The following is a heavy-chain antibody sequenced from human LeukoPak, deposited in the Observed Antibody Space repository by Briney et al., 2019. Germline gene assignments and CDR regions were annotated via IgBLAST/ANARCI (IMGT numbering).Heavy chain of an antibody. Sequence: EASVKVSCKASGYTFTSYDINWVRQAPGQGLEWMGWINPNSGGTNYAQKFQGRVTMTRDTSISTAYMELSRLRSDDTAVYYCARDEMWELPRFDYWGQGTLVTVSS. D-gene: IGHD1-26*01. J-gene: IGHJ4*02. CDR1: GYTFTSYD. V-gene: IGHV1-2*02. CDR2: INPNSGGT. CDR3: ARDEMWELPRFDY.